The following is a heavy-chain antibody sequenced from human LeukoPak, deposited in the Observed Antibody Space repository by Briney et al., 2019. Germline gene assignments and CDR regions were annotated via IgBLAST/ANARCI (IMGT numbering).Heavy chain of an antibody. J-gene: IGHJ3*02. V-gene: IGHV3-7*01. D-gene: IGHD3-10*01. CDR2: IKQDGSEK. Sequence: GGSLRLSCAASGFTFSSYWMSWVRQAPGKGLEWVADIKQDGSEKDYVDSVKGRFTISRDNAKNSLYLQMNSLRAEDTAVYYCGNGGGGAFDIWGQGTMVTVSS. CDR3: GNGGGGAFDI. CDR1: GFTFSSYW.